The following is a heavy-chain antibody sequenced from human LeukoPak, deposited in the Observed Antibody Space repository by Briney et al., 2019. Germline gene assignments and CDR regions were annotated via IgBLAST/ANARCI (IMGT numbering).Heavy chain of an antibody. J-gene: IGHJ6*02. CDR2: FNPENGNT. Sequence: SVKVSCKASGYSFVGYGITWVRQAPGQGLEWMGWFNPENGNTNYAQKVQGRVTMTADTSTSTSYMELRSLRSDDTAVYYCATVLYGSGTDYYYYGMDVWGQGTTVTVSS. V-gene: IGHV1-18*01. D-gene: IGHD3-10*01. CDR1: GYSFVGYG. CDR3: ATVLYGSGTDYYYYGMDV.